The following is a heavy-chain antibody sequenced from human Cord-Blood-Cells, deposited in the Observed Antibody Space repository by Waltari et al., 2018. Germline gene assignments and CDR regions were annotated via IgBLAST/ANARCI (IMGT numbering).Heavy chain of an antibody. CDR1: GYSFTSYW. CDR2: IYPGNSDT. Sequence: EVQLVQSGAEVKKPGESLKMSCKGSGYSFTSYWIGWVRQIPGKGLEWMVLIYPGNSDTEYSPSFQGHVTISADKSISTAYLQWSSLKASDTAMYYCARQIRPVKEYDYWGQGTLVTVSS. J-gene: IGHJ4*02. V-gene: IGHV5-51*01. D-gene: IGHD4-4*01. CDR3: ARQIRPVKEYDY.